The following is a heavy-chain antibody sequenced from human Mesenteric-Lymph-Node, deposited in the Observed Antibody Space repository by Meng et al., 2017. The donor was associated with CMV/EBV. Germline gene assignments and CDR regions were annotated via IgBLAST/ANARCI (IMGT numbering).Heavy chain of an antibody. V-gene: IGHV3-33*03. J-gene: IGHJ4*02. CDR2: IWYDGSNK. CDR3: AKAKWVGGDWDYYFEY. Sequence: GESLKISCAASGFAFNSYGMHWVRQAPGKGLEWVAVIWYDGSNKYYGDSVKGRFTISRDDSRNTLYLQMNSLRVDDTAVYYCAKAKWVGGDWDYYFEYWGQGTLVTVSS. D-gene: IGHD2-21*02. CDR1: GFAFNSYG.